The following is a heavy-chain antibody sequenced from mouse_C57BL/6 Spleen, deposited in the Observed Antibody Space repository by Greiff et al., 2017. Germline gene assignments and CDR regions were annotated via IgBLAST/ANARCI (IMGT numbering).Heavy chain of an antibody. CDR2: INPGDGDT. Sequence: VQLQQSGAELVKPGASVKISCKASGYAFSSYWMNWVKQRPGKGLEWIGQINPGDGDTNYNGKFKGKATLTADKSSSTAYMQLSSLTSEDSAVYFCARSRAGTNYFDYWGQGTTLTVSS. D-gene: IGHD4-1*01. CDR1: GYAFSSYW. J-gene: IGHJ2*01. V-gene: IGHV1-80*01. CDR3: ARSRAGTNYFDY.